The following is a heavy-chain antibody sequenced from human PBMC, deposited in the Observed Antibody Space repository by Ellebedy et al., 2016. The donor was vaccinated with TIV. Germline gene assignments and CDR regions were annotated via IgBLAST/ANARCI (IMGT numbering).Heavy chain of an antibody. Sequence: MPGGSLRLSCTVSGGSISTSDYYWHWIRQPPGKGLEWIGSIYYSGSAYYNPSLKSRVTVSVDTSKNQFSLNLSSVTAADTAVYYCARDPALPRGRFDTWGQGTLVTVSS. J-gene: IGHJ5*02. CDR3: ARDPALPRGRFDT. V-gene: IGHV4-39*07. CDR1: GGSISTSDYY. CDR2: IYYSGSA.